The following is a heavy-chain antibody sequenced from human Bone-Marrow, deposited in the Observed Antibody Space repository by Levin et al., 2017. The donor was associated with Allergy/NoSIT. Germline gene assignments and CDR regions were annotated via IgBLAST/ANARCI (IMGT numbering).Heavy chain of an antibody. CDR3: ANLRLPRSFGV. V-gene: IGHV4-34*01. D-gene: IGHD3-16*01. Sequence: GSLRLSCAVYGGSFSTYYWNWIRQPPGKGLEWIGEIHHSGGATYNPSLKSRVTISVDTSKNQFSLRLNSVTAADTAVYYCANLRLPRSFGVWGQGTKVTVSS. J-gene: IGHJ3*01. CDR1: GGSFSTYY. CDR2: IHHSGGA.